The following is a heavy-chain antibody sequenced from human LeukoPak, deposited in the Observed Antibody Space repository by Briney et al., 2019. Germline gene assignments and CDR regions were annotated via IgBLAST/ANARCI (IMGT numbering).Heavy chain of an antibody. Sequence: PGGSLRLSCAASGFTFSSYAMSWVRQAPGKGLEWVSAISGSGGSTYYADSVKGRFTISRDNSKNSLYLQMNSLRAEDTAVYYCARFTYYDFWSGYFSPRTDAFDIWGQGTMVTVSS. CDR1: GFTFSSYA. CDR2: ISGSGGST. V-gene: IGHV3-23*01. J-gene: IGHJ3*02. D-gene: IGHD3-3*01. CDR3: ARFTYYDFWSGYFSPRTDAFDI.